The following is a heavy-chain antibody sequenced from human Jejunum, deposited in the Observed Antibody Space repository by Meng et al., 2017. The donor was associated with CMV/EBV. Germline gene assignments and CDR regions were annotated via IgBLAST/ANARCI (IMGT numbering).Heavy chain of an antibody. CDR3: AKDKVLVSPYYYGMDV. D-gene: IGHD2-2*01. CDR2: IWYDGSSQ. V-gene: IGHV3-33*06. J-gene: IGHJ6*02. Sequence: TFSHYGIHWVIQAPGRGLGWVALIWYDGSSQYYGDSVKGRFTISRDNSKNTVYLQMNRLSVEDTAVYYCAKDKVLVSPYYYGMDVWGQGTTVTVSS. CDR1: TFSHYG.